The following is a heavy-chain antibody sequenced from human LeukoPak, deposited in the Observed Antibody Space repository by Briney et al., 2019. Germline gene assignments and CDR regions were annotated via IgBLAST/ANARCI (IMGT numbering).Heavy chain of an antibody. CDR1: VFTYNHYA. V-gene: IGHV3-23*01. CDR3: VTEVLVAFYY. D-gene: IGHD2-2*01. J-gene: IGHJ4*02. Sequence: PGGSLRLLCASCVFTYNHYAVLGPPQAPGKAVEWVATISGSGATRNYADSVKGLFTITRDNSKNTLYLQINSLRAEDTALYYCVTEVLVAFYYWGQGTLVTVSS. CDR2: ISGSGATR.